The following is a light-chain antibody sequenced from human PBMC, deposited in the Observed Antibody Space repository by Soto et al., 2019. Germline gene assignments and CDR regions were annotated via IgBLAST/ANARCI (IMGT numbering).Light chain of an antibody. CDR1: SSDVGSYNL. CDR3: CSYAGSSTFGVV. CDR2: EGS. J-gene: IGLJ2*01. V-gene: IGLV2-23*03. Sequence: QSALTQPASVSGSPGQSITISCTGTSSDVGSYNLVSWYQQHPGKAPKLMIYEGSKRPSGVSNRFSGSKSGNTASLTISGLQAEDEADYYCCSYAGSSTFGVVFGGETKVTVL.